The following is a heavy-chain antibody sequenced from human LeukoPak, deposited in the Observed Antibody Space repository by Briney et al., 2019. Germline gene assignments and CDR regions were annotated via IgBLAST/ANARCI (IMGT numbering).Heavy chain of an antibody. CDR3: VKGPLITAAGTY. V-gene: IGHV3-7*03. J-gene: IGHJ4*02. Sequence: GGSLRLSCAASGFTLSDHYMDWVRQTPGKGLECVANINQYGGEISYVDSVKGRFTISRDNAKNSLSLQMSSLRVEDTAVYYCVKGPLITAAGTYWGQGTLVTVSS. CDR2: INQYGGEI. D-gene: IGHD6-13*01. CDR1: GFTLSDHY.